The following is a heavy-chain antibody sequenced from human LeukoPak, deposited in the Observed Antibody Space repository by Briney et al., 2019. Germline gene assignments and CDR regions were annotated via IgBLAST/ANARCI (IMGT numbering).Heavy chain of an antibody. CDR2: INHSGST. CDR3: ARARVCGGDPSSPFQY. J-gene: IGHJ1*01. Sequence: PSETLSLTCAVYGGSFSGYYWSWIRQSPGNGLEWIGEINHSGSTNHNLSLKSRVTISVDMSKNEFSLKLSSVTAADTAVYYCARARVCGGDPSSPFQYWGQGTLVAVSS. V-gene: IGHV4-34*01. CDR1: GGSFSGYY. D-gene: IGHD2-21*02.